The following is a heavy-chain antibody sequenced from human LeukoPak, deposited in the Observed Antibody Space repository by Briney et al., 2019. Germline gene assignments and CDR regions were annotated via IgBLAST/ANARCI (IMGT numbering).Heavy chain of an antibody. CDR3: ARDDYDSSAYYSLNY. J-gene: IGHJ4*02. Sequence: PGGSLRLSCAASGFTFSSNYMSWVRQAPGKGLEWVSVIYGSGSTYYVDSVKGRFTISRDLSENTLYLEMNSLRAEDTAMYYCARDDYDSSAYYSLNYWGQGTLVTVSS. V-gene: IGHV3-66*01. CDR1: GFTFSSNY. CDR2: IYGSGST. D-gene: IGHD3-22*01.